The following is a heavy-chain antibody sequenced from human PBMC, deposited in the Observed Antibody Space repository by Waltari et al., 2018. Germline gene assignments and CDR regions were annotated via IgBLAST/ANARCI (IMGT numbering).Heavy chain of an antibody. CDR1: GYTFTSYD. J-gene: IGHJ5*02. CDR3: ARDPHRNGDYRGPPFDP. D-gene: IGHD4-17*01. CDR2: MNPNSGNT. V-gene: IGHV1-8*03. Sequence: QVQLVQSGAEVKKPGASVKVSCKASGYTFTSYDINWVRQATGQGLEWMGWMNPNSGNTGYAQKFQGRVTITRNTSISTAYMELSSLRSEDTAVYYCARDPHRNGDYRGPPFDPWGQGTLVTVSS.